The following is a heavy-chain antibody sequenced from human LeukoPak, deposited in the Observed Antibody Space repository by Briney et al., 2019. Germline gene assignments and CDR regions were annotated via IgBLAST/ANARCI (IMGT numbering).Heavy chain of an antibody. V-gene: IGHV1-46*01. CDR1: GYTFTSYY. CDR3: ARAGITIFGVVIVLDY. CDR2: INPSGGST. Sequence: GASVKVSCKASGYTFTSYYMHWVRQAPGQGLEWMGIINPSGGSTSYAQKFQGRVTMTRDTSTSTVYMELSSLRSEDTAVYYCARAGITIFGVVIVLDYWGQGTLVTVSS. J-gene: IGHJ4*02. D-gene: IGHD3-3*01.